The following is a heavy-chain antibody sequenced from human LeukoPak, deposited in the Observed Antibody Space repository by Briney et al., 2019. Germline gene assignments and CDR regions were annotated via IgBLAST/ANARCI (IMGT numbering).Heavy chain of an antibody. Sequence: PGRSLRLSCAASGFTFDDYAMHWVRQAPGKGLEWVSGISWNSGSIGYADSVKGRFTISRDNAKNSLYLQMNSLRAEDTALYYCAKDMEWELTYYFDYWGHGTLVTVSS. CDR3: AKDMEWELTYYFDY. J-gene: IGHJ4*01. D-gene: IGHD1-26*01. CDR2: ISWNSGSI. V-gene: IGHV3-9*01. CDR1: GFTFDDYA.